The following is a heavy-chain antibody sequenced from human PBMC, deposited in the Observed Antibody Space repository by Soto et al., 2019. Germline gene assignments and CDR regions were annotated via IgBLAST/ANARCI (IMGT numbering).Heavy chain of an antibody. D-gene: IGHD6-13*01. Sequence: ASVKVSCKASGYTFTSYDINWVRQATGQGLEWMGWMNAISGNTGYAQKLQGRVTMTTNTSTSTAYMELRSLRSDDTAVYYCARVAIAATKEGLDYWGQGTLVTVSS. CDR2: MNAISGNT. V-gene: IGHV1-8*01. J-gene: IGHJ4*02. CDR1: GYTFTSYD. CDR3: ARVAIAATKEGLDY.